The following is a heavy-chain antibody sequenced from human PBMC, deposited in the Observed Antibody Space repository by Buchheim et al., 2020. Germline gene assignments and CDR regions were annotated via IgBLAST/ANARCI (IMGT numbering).Heavy chain of an antibody. J-gene: IGHJ4*02. D-gene: IGHD6-13*01. V-gene: IGHV3-66*02. CDR2: IYSGGST. CDR1: GFTVSSNY. Sequence: EVQLVESGGGLVQPGGSLRLSCAASGFTVSSNYMSWVRQAPGKGLEWVSVIYSGGSTYYADSVKGRFTISRDNSKNTLYLQMNSLRAEDTAVYYCARAAYSSSSSRHPFHDPKGDYWGQGTL. CDR3: ARAAYSSSSSRHPFHDPKGDY.